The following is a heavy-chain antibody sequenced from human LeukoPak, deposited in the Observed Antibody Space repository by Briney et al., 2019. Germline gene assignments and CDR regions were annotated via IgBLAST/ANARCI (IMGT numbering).Heavy chain of an antibody. V-gene: IGHV3-23*01. CDR2: IPDGSTNT. CDR1: GFTFSSYA. J-gene: IGHJ4*02. CDR3: ARGPSGYHNT. Sequence: SGGSLRLSCAASGFTFSSYAMSWVRQTPGKGLEWVSTIPDGSTNTYYADSVKGRFTISRDNSKNTLYLQMNSLGAEDTAVYYCARGPSGYHNTGGQGTLVTVSS. D-gene: IGHD5-12*01.